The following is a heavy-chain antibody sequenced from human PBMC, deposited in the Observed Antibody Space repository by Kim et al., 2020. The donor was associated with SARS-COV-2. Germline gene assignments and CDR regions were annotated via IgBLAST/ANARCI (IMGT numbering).Heavy chain of an antibody. V-gene: IGHV4-4*07. J-gene: IGHJ5*02. CDR3: ARGGIVGAGWFDP. Sequence: SETLSLTCTVAGGAISSYYRSWIRQSAGKGREWIGRIYTSGSTNYNPSLKRRVTMSVDTSKNQFSLTLSAVTAADTAVYYCARGGIVGAGWFDPWGQGTLVTVSS. CDR1: GGAISSYY. D-gene: IGHD1-26*01. CDR2: IYTSGST.